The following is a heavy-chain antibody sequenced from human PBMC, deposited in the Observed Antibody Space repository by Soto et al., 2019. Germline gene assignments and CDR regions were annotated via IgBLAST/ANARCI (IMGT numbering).Heavy chain of an antibody. V-gene: IGHV1-18*01. CDR1: GYTFTSYG. J-gene: IGHJ3*02. Sequence: GASVKVSCKASGYTFTSYGISWVRQAPGQGLEWMGWVGAYNGNTNYAQKFQGRVTMTTDTSTSTAYMELRGLRSDDTAVYYCARAPTEDAFDIWGQGTMVTVSS. CDR2: VGAYNGNT. CDR3: ARAPTEDAFDI.